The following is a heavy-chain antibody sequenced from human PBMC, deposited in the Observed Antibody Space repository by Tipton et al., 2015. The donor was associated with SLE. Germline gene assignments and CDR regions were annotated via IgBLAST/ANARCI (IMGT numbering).Heavy chain of an antibody. CDR1: GFTFSSYG. CDR2: LSGSGGST. D-gene: IGHD5/OR15-5a*01. Sequence: SLRLSCAASGFTFSSYGMSWVRQAPGKGLEWVSSLSGSGGSTYYADSVKGRFTISRDNSKNTLYLQMNSLRAEDTAVYYCAKGSVALDYFDYWGQGTLVTVSS. V-gene: IGHV3-23*01. J-gene: IGHJ4*02. CDR3: AKGSVALDYFDY.